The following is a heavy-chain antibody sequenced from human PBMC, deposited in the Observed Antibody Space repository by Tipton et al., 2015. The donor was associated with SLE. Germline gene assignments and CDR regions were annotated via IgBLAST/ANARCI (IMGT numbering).Heavy chain of an antibody. CDR3: ARGVEYSSSPESAYYYYGMDV. Sequence: RSLRLSCAASGFTFSSYAMHWVRQAPGKGLEWVAVISYDGSNKYYADSVKGRFTISRDNSKNTLYLQMNSLRAEDTAVYYCARGVEYSSSPESAYYYYGMDVWGQGTTVTVSS. CDR2: ISYDGSNK. D-gene: IGHD6-6*01. V-gene: IGHV3-30*04. CDR1: GFTFSSYA. J-gene: IGHJ6*02.